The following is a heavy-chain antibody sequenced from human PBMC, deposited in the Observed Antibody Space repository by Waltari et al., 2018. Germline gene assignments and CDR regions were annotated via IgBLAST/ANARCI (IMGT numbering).Heavy chain of an antibody. J-gene: IGHJ6*03. CDR1: GYTFTGYY. CDR2: INPNSGGT. Sequence: QVQLVQSGAEVKKPGASVKVSCKASGYTFTGYYMHWVRQAPGQGLEWMGWINPNSGGTTYAQKCQGRVTMTRDTSISTAYMELSRLRSDDTAVYYCARTKSPPAGRYMDVWGKGTTVTISS. D-gene: IGHD2-15*01. CDR3: ARTKSPPAGRYMDV. V-gene: IGHV1-2*02.